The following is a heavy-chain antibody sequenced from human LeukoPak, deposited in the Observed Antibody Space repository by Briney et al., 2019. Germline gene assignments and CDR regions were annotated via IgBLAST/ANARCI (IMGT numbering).Heavy chain of an antibody. CDR3: ARDHSCLVDY. CDR1: GFTFSSYG. CDR2: ILYDGRNK. J-gene: IGHJ4*02. Sequence: RGGSLRLSCAASGFTFSSYGMHWVRQAPGKGLGWGAVILYDGRNKYYADSVKGRFTISRDNSKNTLYLQMNSLRAEDTAVYYCARDHSCLVDYWGQGALVTAST. D-gene: IGHD3-9*01. V-gene: IGHV3-33*05.